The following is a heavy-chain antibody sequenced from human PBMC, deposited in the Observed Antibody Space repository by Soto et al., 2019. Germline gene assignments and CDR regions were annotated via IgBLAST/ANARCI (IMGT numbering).Heavy chain of an antibody. Sequence: EVQLVESGGGLVQPGGSLRLSCAASGFTFSSYTMNWVRQAPGKGLEWVSYISSSSSTIYYADSVKGRFTISRDNAKNSLYLQMNSLRAEDTAVYYCGRRGEMATITPYNWFDPWGQGTLVTVSS. D-gene: IGHD5-12*01. CDR1: GFTFSSYT. CDR2: ISSSSSTI. J-gene: IGHJ5*02. V-gene: IGHV3-48*01. CDR3: GRRGEMATITPYNWFDP.